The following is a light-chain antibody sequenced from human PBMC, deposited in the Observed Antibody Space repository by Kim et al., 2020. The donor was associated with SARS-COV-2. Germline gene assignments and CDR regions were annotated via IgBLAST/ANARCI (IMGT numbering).Light chain of an antibody. V-gene: IGLV3-21*04. CDR3: QVWDSSSDHPGV. J-gene: IGLJ3*02. CDR2: YDS. CDR1: NIGSKS. Sequence: SYELTQPPSVSVAPGKTARITCGGNNIGSKSVHWYQQKPGQAPVLVIYYDSDRPSGIPERFSGSNSGNTATLTISRVEAGDEADYYCQVWDSSSDHPGVFGGGTQLIVL.